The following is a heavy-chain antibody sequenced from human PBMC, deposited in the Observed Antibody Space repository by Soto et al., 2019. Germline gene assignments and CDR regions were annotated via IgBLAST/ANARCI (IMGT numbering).Heavy chain of an antibody. CDR2: ISAYNGNT. CDR3: VSDGALWESYYCYGMDV. J-gene: IGHJ6*02. V-gene: IGHV1-18*01. D-gene: IGHD1-26*01. Sequence: QVQLVQSGAEVKKPGASVKVSCKASGYTFTSYGVSWVRQAPGQGLEWMGWISAYNGNTNYAQKLQGRVTMTTDTPTNTAYLELRNLRSVDTDVYYCVSDGALWESYYCYGMDVWGQGTTVTVSS. CDR1: GYTFTSYG.